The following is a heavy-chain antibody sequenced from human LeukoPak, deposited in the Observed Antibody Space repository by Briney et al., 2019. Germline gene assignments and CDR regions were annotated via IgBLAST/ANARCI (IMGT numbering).Heavy chain of an antibody. Sequence: ASVKVSCKASGYTFTGYYMHWVRQAPGQGLEWMGGIILIFGTANYAQKFQGRVTITADESTSTAYMELSSLRSEDTAVYYCARDRESYTGDAFDIWGQGTMVTVSS. J-gene: IGHJ3*02. V-gene: IGHV1-69*13. D-gene: IGHD1-14*01. CDR2: IILIFGTA. CDR1: GYTFTGYY. CDR3: ARDRESYTGDAFDI.